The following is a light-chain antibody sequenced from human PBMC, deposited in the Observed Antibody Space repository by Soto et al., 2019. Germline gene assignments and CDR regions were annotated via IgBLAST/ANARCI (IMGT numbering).Light chain of an antibody. CDR2: GTS. Sequence: EIVSTQSPGALSLSPGERATRSSRASQNVGSRYLARYQQKPGKDPRLLIDGTSNRATGITDTFSVSGSGTDFSLTISSLEPGDRAVYYCQQYGSSPRTFGQGTKVEIK. CDR3: QQYGSSPRT. J-gene: IGKJ1*01. CDR1: QNVGSRY. V-gene: IGKV3-20*01.